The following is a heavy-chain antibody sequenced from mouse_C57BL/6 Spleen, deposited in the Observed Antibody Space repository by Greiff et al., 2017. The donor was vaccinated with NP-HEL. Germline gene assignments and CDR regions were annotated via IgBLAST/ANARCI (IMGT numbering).Heavy chain of an antibody. CDR3: ARLDPRVDY. CDR1: GYTFTSYW. J-gene: IGHJ2*01. V-gene: IGHV1-59*01. Sequence: QVQLQQPGAELVRPGTSVKLSCKASGYTFTSYWMHWVKQRPGQGLEWIGVIDPSDSYTNYNQKFKGKATLTVDTSSSTAYMQLSSLTSEDSAVYYCARLDPRVDYWGQGTTLTVSS. CDR2: IDPSDSYT.